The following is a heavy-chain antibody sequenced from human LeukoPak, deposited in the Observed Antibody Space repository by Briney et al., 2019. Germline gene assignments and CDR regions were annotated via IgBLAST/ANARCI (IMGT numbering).Heavy chain of an antibody. Sequence: SGTLSLTCAVSGVSISSSEWWIWVRQPPGQGLEWIGEIHRAGRTRYNPSLKSRVTISMDYSKNQFSLKLTSVTAADTAIYYCGKTDIYFNPIDYWGPGSLVTVSS. CDR3: GKTDIYFNPIDY. CDR2: IHRAGRT. CDR1: GVSISSSEW. V-gene: IGHV4-4*02. D-gene: IGHD3-9*01. J-gene: IGHJ4*02.